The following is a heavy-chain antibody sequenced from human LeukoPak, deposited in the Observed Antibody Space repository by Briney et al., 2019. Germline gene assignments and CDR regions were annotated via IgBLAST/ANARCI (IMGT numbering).Heavy chain of an antibody. CDR2: ISGSGGST. J-gene: IGHJ4*02. CDR1: GFTFSSYA. D-gene: IGHD2/OR15-2a*01. Sequence: GGSLRLSCAASGFTFSSYAMSWVRQAPGKGLEWVSAISGSGGSTYYADSVKGRFTISRDNSKDTLYLRMNSLRAEDTAIYYCARGIIAFDHWGQGTQVTVSS. CDR3: ARGIIAFDH. V-gene: IGHV3-23*01.